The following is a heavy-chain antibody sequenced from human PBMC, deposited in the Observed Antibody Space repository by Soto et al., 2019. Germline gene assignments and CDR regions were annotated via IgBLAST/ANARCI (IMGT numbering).Heavy chain of an antibody. Sequence: QVQLVQSGAEVKKPESSVKVSCKASGGTFSSYAISWVRQAPGQGLEWMGGIIPIFGTANYAQKFQGRVTITADESTSTAYMELSSLRSEDTAVYYCARASGQLGRGYYYYGMDVWGQGTTVTVSS. D-gene: IGHD6-13*01. CDR3: ARASGQLGRGYYYYGMDV. CDR2: IIPIFGTA. V-gene: IGHV1-69*12. J-gene: IGHJ6*02. CDR1: GGTFSSYA.